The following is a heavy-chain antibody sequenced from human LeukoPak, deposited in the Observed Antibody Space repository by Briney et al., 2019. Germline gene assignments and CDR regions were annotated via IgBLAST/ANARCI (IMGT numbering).Heavy chain of an antibody. Sequence: SETLSLTCTVSGGSISSSSYHWGWIRQPPGKGLEWIGSIYYSGSTYYNPSLKSRVTISVDTSKNQFSLKLSSVTAADTAVYYCARHVTPSMGLRLGELSLNWFDPWGQGTLVTVSS. CDR3: ARHVTPSMGLRLGELSLNWFDP. D-gene: IGHD3-16*02. J-gene: IGHJ5*02. V-gene: IGHV4-39*01. CDR2: IYYSGST. CDR1: GGSISSSSYH.